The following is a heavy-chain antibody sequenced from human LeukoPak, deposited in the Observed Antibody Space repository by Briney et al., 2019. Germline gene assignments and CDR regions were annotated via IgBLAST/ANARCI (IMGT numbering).Heavy chain of an antibody. Sequence: GASVKVSCKASGYTFTSYGISWVRQAPGQGLEWMGWISAYNGNTNYAQKLQGRVTMTTDTSTSTAYMELRSLRSDDTAVYYCARVRSYYDSSGPMPPQFDYWGQGTLVTVSS. D-gene: IGHD3-22*01. CDR2: ISAYNGNT. J-gene: IGHJ4*02. CDR1: GYTFTSYG. V-gene: IGHV1-18*01. CDR3: ARVRSYYDSSGPMPPQFDY.